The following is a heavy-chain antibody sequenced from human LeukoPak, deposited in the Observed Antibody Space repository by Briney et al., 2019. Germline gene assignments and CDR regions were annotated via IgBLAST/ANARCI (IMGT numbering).Heavy chain of an antibody. J-gene: IGHJ3*02. CDR1: GGSISSHY. D-gene: IGHD3-9*01. V-gene: IGHV4-59*08. CDR2: IYYSGST. CDR3: ARGHGRSNYDILTARGAFDI. Sequence: PSETLSLTCTVSGGSISSHYWSWIRQPPGKGLEWIGFIYYSGSTNYNPSLKSRVTISVDTSKNQFSLKLSSVTAADTAVYYCARGHGRSNYDILTARGAFDIWGQGTMVTVSS.